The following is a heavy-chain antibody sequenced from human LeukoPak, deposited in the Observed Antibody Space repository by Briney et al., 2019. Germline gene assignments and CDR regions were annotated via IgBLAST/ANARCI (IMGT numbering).Heavy chain of an antibody. Sequence: PGGSLRLSCAASGFTFSTYAMSWVRQAPGKGLEWIGEINHSGSTNYNPSLKSRVTISVDTSKNQFSLKLSSVTAADTAVYYCARVAGGRYCSSTSCPQHLNWFDPWGQGTLVTVSS. J-gene: IGHJ5*02. CDR2: INHSGST. CDR1: GFTFSTYA. V-gene: IGHV4-34*01. CDR3: ARVAGGRYCSSTSCPQHLNWFDP. D-gene: IGHD2-2*01.